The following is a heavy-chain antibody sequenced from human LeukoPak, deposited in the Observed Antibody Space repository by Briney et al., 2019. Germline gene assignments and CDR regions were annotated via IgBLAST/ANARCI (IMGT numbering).Heavy chain of an antibody. Sequence: GGSLRLSCAASGFPFSYFGMHWVRQAPGKVLEWVAFIRYDGSNKYYADSVKGRFTISRDNSKNTLYLQMNSLRAEDTAVYYCARVSGSYPHYYYMDVWGKGTTVTVSS. CDR3: ARVSGSYPHYYYMDV. J-gene: IGHJ6*03. V-gene: IGHV3-30*02. D-gene: IGHD3-3*01. CDR1: GFPFSYFG. CDR2: IRYDGSNK.